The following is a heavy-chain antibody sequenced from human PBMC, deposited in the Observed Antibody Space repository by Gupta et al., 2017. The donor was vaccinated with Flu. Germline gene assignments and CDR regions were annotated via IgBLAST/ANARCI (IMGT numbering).Heavy chain of an antibody. V-gene: IGHV1-18*01. CDR3: ARQAHSGGLLHGMDV. Sequence: QVHLVQSGTEVRKPGAAVKVSCRASGYTFTAYGISWVRQAPGQGLEWMGWFNSYNGNTNYARKFQGRVTLTIDISTSTAYMELRSLRSDDTAVYYCARQAHSGGLLHGMDVWGQGTTVTVSS. D-gene: IGHD2-15*01. J-gene: IGHJ6*02. CDR2: FNSYNGNT. CDR1: GYTFTAYG.